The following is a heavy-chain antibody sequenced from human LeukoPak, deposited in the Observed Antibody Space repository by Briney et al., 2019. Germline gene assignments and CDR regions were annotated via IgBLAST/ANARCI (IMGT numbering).Heavy chain of an antibody. D-gene: IGHD3-9*01. CDR2: ISYDGSNK. CDR1: GFTFSSYA. V-gene: IGHV3-30*01. CDR3: ARDDGVYYDILTGFNY. Sequence: HPGGSLRLSCAASGFTFSSYAMHWVRQAPGKGLEWVAVISYDGSNKYYADSVKGRFTISRDNSKSTLYLQMNSLRAEDTAVYYCARDDGVYYDILTGFNYWGQGTLVTVSS. J-gene: IGHJ4*02.